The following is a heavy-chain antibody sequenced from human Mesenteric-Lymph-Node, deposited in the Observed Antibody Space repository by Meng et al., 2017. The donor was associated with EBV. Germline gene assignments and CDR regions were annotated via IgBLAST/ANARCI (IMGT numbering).Heavy chain of an antibody. Sequence: QGQLQESGPGLVKPSGTLSPTCAVSGGSISSNSWWSWVRQPPGKGLEWIGQIYHSGSTNYNPSLKSRVTISVDKSKNQFSLKLSSVTAADTAVYYCAGSGSYSSFDYWGQGILVTVSS. CDR2: IYHSGST. J-gene: IGHJ4*02. D-gene: IGHD3-10*01. V-gene: IGHV4-4*02. CDR3: AGSGSYSSFDY. CDR1: GGSISSNSW.